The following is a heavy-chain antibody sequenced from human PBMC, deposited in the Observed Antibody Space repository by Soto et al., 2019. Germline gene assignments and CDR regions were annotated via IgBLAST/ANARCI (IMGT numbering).Heavy chain of an antibody. CDR2: IYPSGTI. D-gene: IGHD3-16*01. Sequence: SETLSLTCAVSGVSISTNGYSWSWIRQPPGKGLEWIGYIYPSGTIFYNPSLNSRVTISADTSNNQFSLKLTSVTAADTAVYFCATYTAFAKYYFDYWGRGTLVTVSS. J-gene: IGHJ4*02. CDR1: GVSISTNGYS. V-gene: IGHV4-30-2*01. CDR3: ATYTAFAKYYFDY.